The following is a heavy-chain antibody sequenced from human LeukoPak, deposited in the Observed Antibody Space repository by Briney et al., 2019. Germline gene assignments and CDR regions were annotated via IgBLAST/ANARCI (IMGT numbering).Heavy chain of an antibody. Sequence: SQTLSLTCAISGDSVSSNSAAWNWSRQSPSRGLEWLGRTYYRSKWYNDYAVSVKSRITINPDTSMNQFSLQLNSVTPEDTAVYYCARERVTMIVPSNAAFDIWGQGTMVTVSS. V-gene: IGHV6-1*01. CDR3: ARERVTMIVPSNAAFDI. CDR2: TYYRSKWYN. CDR1: GDSVSSNSAA. J-gene: IGHJ3*02. D-gene: IGHD3-22*01.